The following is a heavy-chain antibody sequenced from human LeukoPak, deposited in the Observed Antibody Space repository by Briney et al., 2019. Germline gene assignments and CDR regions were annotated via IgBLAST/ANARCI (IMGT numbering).Heavy chain of an antibody. V-gene: IGHV4-30-2*01. Sequence: PSETLSLTCAVSGGSISSGGYSWSWIRQPPGKGLEWIGYIYHSGSTYYNPSLKSRVTISVDRSKNQFSLKLSSVTAADTAVYYCARALVVPAAMGYYYYGMDVWGQGTTVTVSS. CDR1: GGSISSGGYS. CDR2: IYHSGST. CDR3: ARALVVPAAMGYYYYGMDV. D-gene: IGHD2-2*01. J-gene: IGHJ6*02.